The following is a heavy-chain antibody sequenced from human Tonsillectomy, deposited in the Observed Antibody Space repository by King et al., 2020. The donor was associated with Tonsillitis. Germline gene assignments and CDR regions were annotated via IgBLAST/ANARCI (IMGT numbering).Heavy chain of an antibody. D-gene: IGHD3-22*01. J-gene: IGHJ3*02. CDR1: GGSISSSSYY. Sequence: LQLQESGPGLVKPSETLSLTCTVSGGSISSSSYYWGWIRQPPGKGLEWIGGIYYSGSTYYNPSLKSRVPISVDTSKNQFSLKLSSVTAADTAVYYCARLVGGISMIVVVIRDAFDIWGQGTMVTVSS. CDR2: IYYSGST. V-gene: IGHV4-39*01. CDR3: ARLVGGISMIVVVIRDAFDI.